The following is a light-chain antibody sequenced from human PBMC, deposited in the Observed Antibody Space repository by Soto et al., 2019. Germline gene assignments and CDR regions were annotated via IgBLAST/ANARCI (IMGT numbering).Light chain of an antibody. J-gene: IGLJ1*01. CDR3: NSQTTSGIRV. CDR1: STDVGDSNH. CDR2: EVS. V-gene: IGLV2-14*01. Sequence: QSVLTQPASVSGSPGQSITISCTGTSTDVGDSNHVSWSPHHPGKAPKLIIYEVSYRPSGVSNRFSGSKSAYTASLTISGLQAEDEDNNYCNSQTTSGIRVFGTGTKVKVL.